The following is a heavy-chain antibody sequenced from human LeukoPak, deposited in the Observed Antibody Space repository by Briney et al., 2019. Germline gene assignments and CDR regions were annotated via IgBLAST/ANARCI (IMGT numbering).Heavy chain of an antibody. J-gene: IGHJ4*02. D-gene: IGHD5-18*01. CDR2: IIPIFGTA. CDR3: ARDSLRSYGAFDY. V-gene: IGHV1-69*06. CDR1: GGTFSSYA. Sequence: SGKLSCKASGGTFSSYAISWVRHAPGRGLEWRGGIIPIFGTANYAQKFQGRVTITADKSTSTAYMELSSLRSEDTAVYYCARDSLRSYGAFDYWGQGTLVTVSS.